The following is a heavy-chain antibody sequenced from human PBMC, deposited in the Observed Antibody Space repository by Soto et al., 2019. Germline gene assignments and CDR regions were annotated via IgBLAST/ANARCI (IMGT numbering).Heavy chain of an antibody. V-gene: IGHV4-4*02. J-gene: IGHJ4*02. CDR3: ASHLVMAGTRGFDH. D-gene: IGHD6-19*01. CDR1: SGSVFSSNW. Sequence: QVQLQESGPGLVKPSGTLSLTWAVSSGSVFSSNWWSWVRLPPGKGLEWIGETRNSGGANYNPSLKSRVTITVDRSRNHIFLELSSVTAADTAVYYCASHLVMAGTRGFDHWGLGTLVTVSS. CDR2: TRNSGGA.